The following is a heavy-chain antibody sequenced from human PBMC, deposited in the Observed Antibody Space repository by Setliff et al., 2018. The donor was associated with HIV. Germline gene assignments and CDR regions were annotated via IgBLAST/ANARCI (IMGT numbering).Heavy chain of an antibody. Sequence: SETLSLTCSVSGDSISVTTYYWGWIRQPPGKGLEWIGNIYHSGSTLYKPSLKSRVTMSMDTSKNQFSLKLSSVTAADTAVYYCARPGVGTVSFDYWGQGTLVTVSS. CDR1: GDSISVTTYY. CDR2: IYHSGST. V-gene: IGHV4-39*01. CDR3: ARPGVGTVSFDY. D-gene: IGHD1-7*01. J-gene: IGHJ4*02.